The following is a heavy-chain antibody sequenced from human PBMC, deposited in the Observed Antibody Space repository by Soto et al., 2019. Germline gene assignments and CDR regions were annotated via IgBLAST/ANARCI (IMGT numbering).Heavy chain of an antibody. D-gene: IGHD2-2*01. CDR2: IYYSGST. Sequence: SETLSLTCTVSGGSISSYYWSWIRQPPGKGLEWIGYIYYSGSTNYNPSLKSRVTISVDTSKNQFSLKLSSVTAADTAVYYCARALVTAASVGCWFDHWGQGTLVTVSS. CDR3: ARALVTAASVGCWFDH. CDR1: GGSISSYY. J-gene: IGHJ5*02. V-gene: IGHV4-59*01.